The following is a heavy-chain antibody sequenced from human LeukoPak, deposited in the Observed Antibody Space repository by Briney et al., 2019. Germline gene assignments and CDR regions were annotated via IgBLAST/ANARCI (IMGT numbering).Heavy chain of an antibody. V-gene: IGHV4-39*01. J-gene: IGHJ6*03. D-gene: IGHD3-9*01. CDR3: ARLDTYYYYMDV. Sequence: PSETLSLTCTVSGGSISSSSYYWGWIRQPPGKGLEWIGSIYYSGSTYYNPSLKSRVTISVDTSKNQFSLKLSSVTAADTAMYYCARLDTYYYYMDVWGKGTTVTVSS. CDR2: IYYSGST. CDR1: GGSISSSSYY.